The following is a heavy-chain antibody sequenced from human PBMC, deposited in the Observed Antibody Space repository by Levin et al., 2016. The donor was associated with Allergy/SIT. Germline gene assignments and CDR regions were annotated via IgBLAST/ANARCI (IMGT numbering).Heavy chain of an antibody. CDR1: GGTFSSYT. CDR3: ARSGTSSRLKSHYYYYYMDV. J-gene: IGHJ6*03. D-gene: IGHD1-26*01. CDR2: ISAYNGNT. Sequence: ASVKVSCKASGGTFSSYTISWVRQAPGQGLEWMGWISAYNGNTNYAQKLQGRVTMTTDTSTSTAYMELRSLRSDDTAVYYCARSGTSSRLKSHYYYYYMDVWGKGTTVTVSS. V-gene: IGHV1-18*01.